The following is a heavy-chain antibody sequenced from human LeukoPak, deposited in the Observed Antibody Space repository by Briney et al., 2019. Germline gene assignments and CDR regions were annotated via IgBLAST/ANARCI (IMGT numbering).Heavy chain of an antibody. D-gene: IGHD3-10*01. CDR2: INPSGGST. J-gene: IGHJ6*01. CDR3: ARDLLDGVLQGYYYYYGMDV. V-gene: IGHV1-46*01. CDR1: GYTFTSYY. Sequence: GASVKVSCKASGYTFTSYYMHWARQAPGQGLEWMGIINPSGGSTSYAQKFQGRVTMTRDTSTSTVYMELSSLRSEDTAVYYCARDLLDGVLQGYYYYYGMDVWGQGTTVTVSS.